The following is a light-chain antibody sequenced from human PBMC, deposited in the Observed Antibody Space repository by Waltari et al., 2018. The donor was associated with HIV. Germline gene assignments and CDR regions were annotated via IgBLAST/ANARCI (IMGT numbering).Light chain of an antibody. CDR2: KDS. CDR3: QSADSSGTYVV. J-gene: IGLJ2*01. V-gene: IGLV3-25*03. Sequence: SYELTQPPSVSVSPGQTARITCSGDALPKQYAYWYQQKPGPAPVLVIYKDSERPSGIPERLSGSSSGTTVTLTISGVQAEDEADYYCQSADSSGTYVVFGGGTKLTVL. CDR1: ALPKQY.